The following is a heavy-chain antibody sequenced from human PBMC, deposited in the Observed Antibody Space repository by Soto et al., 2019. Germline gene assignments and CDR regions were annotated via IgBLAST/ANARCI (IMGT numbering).Heavy chain of an antibody. J-gene: IGHJ4*02. V-gene: IGHV1-18*01. Sequence: KLQGRVTMTTDTSTSTAYMELMSLTSDDTAMYYCARDHLVRGSYYAYWGQGTPVTVSS. D-gene: IGHD1-26*01. CDR3: ARDHLVRGSYYAY.